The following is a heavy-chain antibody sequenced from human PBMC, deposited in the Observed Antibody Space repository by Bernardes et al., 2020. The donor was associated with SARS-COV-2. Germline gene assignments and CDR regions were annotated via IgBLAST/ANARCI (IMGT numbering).Heavy chain of an antibody. CDR2: ISYDGSNK. CDR1: GFTFSSYA. D-gene: IGHD3-3*01. CDR3: AVRFLEWLLPPYYYYGMDV. J-gene: IGHJ6*02. Sequence: VWSLILSCAASGFTFSSYAMHWVRQAPGKGLEWVAVISYDGSNKYYADSVKGRFTISRDNSKNTLYLQMNSLRAEDTAVYYCAVRFLEWLLPPYYYYGMDVWGQGTTVTVSS. V-gene: IGHV3-30-3*01.